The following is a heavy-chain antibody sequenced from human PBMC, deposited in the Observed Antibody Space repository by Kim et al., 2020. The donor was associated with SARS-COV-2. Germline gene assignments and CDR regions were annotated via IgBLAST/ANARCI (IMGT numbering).Heavy chain of an antibody. J-gene: IGHJ6*02. Sequence: GGSLRLSCAASGFTFSSYGMHWVRQAPGKGLEWVAVISYDGSNKYYADSVKGRFTISRDNSKNTLYLQMNSLRAEDTAVYYCAKVGYCSSTSCRRYYYYGMDVWGQGTTVTVSS. CDR2: ISYDGSNK. D-gene: IGHD2-2*01. CDR1: GFTFSSYG. V-gene: IGHV3-30*18. CDR3: AKVGYCSSTSCRRYYYYGMDV.